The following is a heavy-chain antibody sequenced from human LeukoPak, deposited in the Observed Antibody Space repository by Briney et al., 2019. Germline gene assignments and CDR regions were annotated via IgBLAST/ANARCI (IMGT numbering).Heavy chain of an antibody. V-gene: IGHV3-30*18. Sequence: PGRSLRLSCAASGFTFSSYGMHWVRQAPGKGLEWAAVISYDGSNKYYADSMKGRFTISRDNSKNTLYLQMNSLRAEDTAVYYCAKDGGYARDIAFDYWGQGTLVTVSS. CDR1: GFTFSSYG. CDR3: AKDGGYARDIAFDY. CDR2: ISYDGSNK. J-gene: IGHJ4*02. D-gene: IGHD3-16*01.